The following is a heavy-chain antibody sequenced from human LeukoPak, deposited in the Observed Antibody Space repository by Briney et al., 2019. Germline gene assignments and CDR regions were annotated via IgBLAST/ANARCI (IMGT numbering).Heavy chain of an antibody. V-gene: IGHV5-51*01. D-gene: IGHD3-10*01. CDR1: GYTFTTSW. CDR2: IYPGDSDT. J-gene: IGHJ4*02. Sequence: GESLKFSCKGSGYTFTTSWIGWVRQMPGKGLEWMGVIYPGDSDTRYSPSFEGQVTISADKSISTAYLQWSSLKASDTAMYYCARRVFGSHVDYWGQGTLVTVSS. CDR3: ARRVFGSHVDY.